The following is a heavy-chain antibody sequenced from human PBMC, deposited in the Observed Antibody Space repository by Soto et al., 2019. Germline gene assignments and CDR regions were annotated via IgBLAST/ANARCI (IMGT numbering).Heavy chain of an antibody. Sequence: GGSLRLSCAASGFIFENFGMSWVRQAPGKGLEWISSISGSGFKKYYADSVKGRCTISRDNSKSTVYLELNSLSAEDTAVYHCAKNQGVELVPLATVDWFDPWGQGSVGTVGS. CDR2: ISGSGFKK. J-gene: IGHJ5*02. V-gene: IGHV3-23*01. CDR1: GFIFENFG. CDR3: AKNQGVELVPLATVDWFDP. D-gene: IGHD1-26*01.